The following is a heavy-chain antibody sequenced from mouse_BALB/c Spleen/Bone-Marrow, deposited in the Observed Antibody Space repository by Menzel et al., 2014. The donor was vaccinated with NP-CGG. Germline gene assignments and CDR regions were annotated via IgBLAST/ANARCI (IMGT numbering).Heavy chain of an antibody. CDR1: GFDISGYW. Sequence: VQLQQSGGGLVQPGGSLKLSCAASGFDISGYWMSWVRQAPGKGLEWIGEINPDSSTINYTPSLKDKFIISRDNAKNTLYLQMSKVRSEDTALYYCARLNYYGSLFVWGAGTTVTVSS. CDR2: INPDSSTI. CDR3: ARLNYYGSLFV. D-gene: IGHD1-1*01. J-gene: IGHJ1*01. V-gene: IGHV4-1*02.